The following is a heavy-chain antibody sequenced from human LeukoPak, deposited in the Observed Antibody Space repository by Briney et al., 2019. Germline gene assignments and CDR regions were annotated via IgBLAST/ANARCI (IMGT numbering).Heavy chain of an antibody. J-gene: IGHJ4*02. Sequence: PGGSLRLSCAASGFTFSSYGMHWVRQAPGKGLEWVAFIRYDGSNKYYADSVKGRFTISRDNSKNTLYLQMNSLRAEDTAVYYCAKDYNWNDVGGYWGQGTLVTVSS. CDR1: GFTFSSYG. D-gene: IGHD1-20*01. CDR2: IRYDGSNK. V-gene: IGHV3-30*02. CDR3: AKDYNWNDVGGY.